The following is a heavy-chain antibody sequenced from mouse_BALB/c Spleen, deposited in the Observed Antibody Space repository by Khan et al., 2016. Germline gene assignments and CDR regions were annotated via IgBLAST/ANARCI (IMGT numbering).Heavy chain of an antibody. CDR2: IDPANGNT. D-gene: IGHD2-1*01. V-gene: IGHV14-3*02. CDR3: ARSTPSWFAY. J-gene: IGHJ3*01. CDR1: GFNIKDTY. Sequence: VQLKESGAELVKPGASVKLSCTASGFNIKDTYMHWVKQRPEQGLEWIGRIDPANGNTKYDPKFQGKATITADTSSNTAYLQLSSLTSEDTAVYYCARSTPSWFAYGGQGTLVAVSA.